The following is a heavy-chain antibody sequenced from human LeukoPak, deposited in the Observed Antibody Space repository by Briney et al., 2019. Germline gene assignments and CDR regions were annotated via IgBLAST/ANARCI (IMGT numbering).Heavy chain of an antibody. D-gene: IGHD1-26*01. CDR1: GYTFTSYH. CDR2: INPSGGST. Sequence: ASVKVSCKASGYTFTSYHLHWVRQAPGQGLEWMGIINPSGGSTNYAQKFQGRVTMTRDTSTSTVYMELSSLRSEDTAVYYCARGLRGGATTMYYYYYGMDVWGQGTTVTVSS. V-gene: IGHV1-46*01. J-gene: IGHJ6*02. CDR3: ARGLRGGATTMYYYYYGMDV.